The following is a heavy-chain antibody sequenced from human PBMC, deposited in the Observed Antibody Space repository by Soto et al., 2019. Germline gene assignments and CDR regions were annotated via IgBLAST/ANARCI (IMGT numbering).Heavy chain of an antibody. V-gene: IGHV4-38-2*01. Sequence: SETPSLTCGASGYYISRGYKWAGERQPPGNEWGGIGIKYYSGKTYYKPFLGSRVMVAVDTCKNQIFMMRVSVMAADTAVYYCARVKRVPMIGGWLDPWGQGTLVTVSS. CDR1: GYYISRGYK. D-gene: IGHD3-22*01. CDR3: ARVKRVPMIGGWLDP. CDR2: KYYSGKT. J-gene: IGHJ5*02.